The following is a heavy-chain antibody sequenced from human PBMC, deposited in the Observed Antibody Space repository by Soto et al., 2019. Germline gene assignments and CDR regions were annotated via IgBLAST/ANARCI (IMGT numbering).Heavy chain of an antibody. CDR3: ARRSLTIFGVVTNWFDP. Sequence: LSLTCAVYGGSFSGYYWSWIRQPPGKGLEWIGEINHSGSTNYNPSLKSRVTISVDTSKNQFSLKLSSVTAADTAVYYCARRSLTIFGVVTNWFDPWGQGTLVTVSS. CDR1: GGSFSGYY. J-gene: IGHJ5*02. V-gene: IGHV4-34*01. D-gene: IGHD3-3*01. CDR2: INHSGST.